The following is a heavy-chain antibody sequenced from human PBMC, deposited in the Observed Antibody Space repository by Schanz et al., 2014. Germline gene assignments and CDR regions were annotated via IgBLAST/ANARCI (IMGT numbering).Heavy chain of an antibody. CDR3: TTAHYSSNYETLDY. CDR2: IKSRIHGGTT. J-gene: IGHJ4*02. Sequence: EVQLLESGGGLVQPGGSLRLSCVASGFTFFGSFAMSWVCQAPGKGLEWVARIKSRIHGGTTDYAAPVKGRFTISRDDSKHTVYLQMDSLKTEDTALYYCTTAHYSSNYETLDYWGQGSLVTVSS. V-gene: IGHV3-15*01. CDR1: GFTFFGSF. D-gene: IGHD6-13*01.